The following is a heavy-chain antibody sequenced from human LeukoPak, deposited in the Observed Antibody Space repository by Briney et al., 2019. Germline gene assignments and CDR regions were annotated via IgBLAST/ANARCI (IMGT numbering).Heavy chain of an antibody. CDR1: GYSFTSYW. D-gene: IGHD2-15*01. CDR2: IYPGDSDT. V-gene: IGHV5-51*01. Sequence: GESLKISCKGSGYSFTSYWIGWVRQMPGKGLEWMGIIYPGDSDTRYSPSFQGQVTISADKPISTAYLQWSSLKASDTAMYYCARQYCSGGSCYPYDLDYWGQGTLVTVSS. J-gene: IGHJ4*02. CDR3: ARQYCSGGSCYPYDLDY.